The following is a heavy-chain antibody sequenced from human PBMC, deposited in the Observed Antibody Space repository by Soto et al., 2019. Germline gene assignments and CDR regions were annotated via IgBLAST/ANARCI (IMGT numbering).Heavy chain of an antibody. CDR1: GYTFTSYG. CDR2: ISAYNGNT. J-gene: IGHJ4*02. V-gene: IGHV1-18*01. Sequence: ASVKVSCKASGYTFTSYGISWVRQAPGQGLEWMGWISAYNGNTNYAQKLQGRVTMTTDTSTSTAYMELRSLRSDDTAVYYCARDRGYSYGYVNSYFDYWGQGTLVTVSS. CDR3: ARDRGYSYGYVNSYFDY. D-gene: IGHD5-18*01.